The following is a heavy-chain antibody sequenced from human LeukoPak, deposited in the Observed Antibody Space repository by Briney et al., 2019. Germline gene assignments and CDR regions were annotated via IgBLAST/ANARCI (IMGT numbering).Heavy chain of an antibody. CDR3: ARHVYGGNPSLGMDV. CDR1: GGSISSYY. J-gene: IGHJ6*02. D-gene: IGHD4-23*01. V-gene: IGHV4-59*08. CDR2: IYYSGST. Sequence: PSETLSLTCTVSGGSISSYYWSWIRQPPGKGLEWIGYIYYSGSTNYNPSLKSRVTISVDTSKNQFSLKLSSVTAADTAVYYCARHVYGGNPSLGMDVWGQGTTVTVSS.